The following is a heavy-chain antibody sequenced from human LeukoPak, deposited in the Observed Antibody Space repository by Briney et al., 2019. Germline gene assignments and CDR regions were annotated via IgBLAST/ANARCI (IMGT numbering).Heavy chain of an antibody. CDR1: GFTFRTYS. V-gene: IGHV3-48*01. CDR2: IGSSSAPR. Sequence: PGGSLRLSCEASGFTFRTYSMSWVRQAPGKGLEWVSYIGSSSAPRYYADSVQGRFTITRDNAKNSLYLQMNSLRAEDTAVYYCAREAAAGTKGDYWGQGTLVTVSS. CDR3: AREAAAGTKGDY. J-gene: IGHJ4*02. D-gene: IGHD6-13*01.